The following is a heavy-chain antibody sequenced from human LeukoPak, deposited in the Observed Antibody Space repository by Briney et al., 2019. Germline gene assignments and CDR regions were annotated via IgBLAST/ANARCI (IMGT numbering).Heavy chain of an antibody. D-gene: IGHD3-10*01. CDR2: IGPGDSYT. J-gene: IGHJ4*02. V-gene: IGHV5-10-1*01. Sequence: GESLKISLEGSGYSFATYLISWVRQMPGKGLEWMGRIGPGDSYTTYSPSFQGHVTMSIDKSITAAYLQWSSLKASDTATYYCARHIRSWFGESQFDYWGQGTLITVSS. CDR3: ARHIRSWFGESQFDY. CDR1: GYSFATYL.